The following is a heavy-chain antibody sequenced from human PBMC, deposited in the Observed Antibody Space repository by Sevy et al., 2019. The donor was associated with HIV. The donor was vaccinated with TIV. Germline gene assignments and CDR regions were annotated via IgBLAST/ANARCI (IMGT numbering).Heavy chain of an antibody. Sequence: GGSLRLSCAASGFTFSSHSMNWVRQTPGKGLEWISYISGTGNTIYYADSVKGRFPISRDNAKNSRYLQLKSLRDEDTAIYYCARVPPYYDSNVSDFWGQGSLVTVSS. CDR2: ISGTGNTI. V-gene: IGHV3-48*02. D-gene: IGHD3-22*01. CDR3: ARVPPYYDSNVSDF. CDR1: GFTFSSHS. J-gene: IGHJ4*02.